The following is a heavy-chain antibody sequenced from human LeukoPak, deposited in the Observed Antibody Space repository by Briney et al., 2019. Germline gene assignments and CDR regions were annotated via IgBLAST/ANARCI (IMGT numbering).Heavy chain of an antibody. D-gene: IGHD6-6*01. V-gene: IGHV1-3*01. CDR3: ASVKYSRGAFDI. J-gene: IGHJ3*02. CDR1: GYTFTSYA. Sequence: EASVTVSCKASGYTFTSYAMHWVRQAPGQRLEWMGWINAGNGNTKYSQKFQGRVTITRDTSASTAYMELSSLRSEDMAVYYCASVKYSRGAFDIWGQGTMVTVSS. CDR2: INAGNGNT.